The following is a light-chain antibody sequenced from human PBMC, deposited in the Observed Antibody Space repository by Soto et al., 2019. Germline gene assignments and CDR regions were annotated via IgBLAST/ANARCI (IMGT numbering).Light chain of an antibody. Sequence: QSVLTQPPSVSGAPGQRVTISCTGSSSNIGAGYDVSWYQQLPGKAPKLMIHEVSNRPSGVSNRFSGSRSGNTASLTISGLQAEDEADYYCSSYTTSRAYVFGIGTKVTVL. CDR2: EVS. CDR1: SSNIGAGYD. V-gene: IGLV1-40*01. J-gene: IGLJ1*01. CDR3: SSYTTSRAYV.